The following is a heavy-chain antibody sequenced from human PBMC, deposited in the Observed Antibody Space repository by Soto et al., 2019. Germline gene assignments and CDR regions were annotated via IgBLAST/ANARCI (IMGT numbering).Heavy chain of an antibody. CDR3: ARDYHSSGYPRSYFDY. Sequence: GGSLRLSCAASGFTFSSYGMHWVRQAPGKGLEWVAVIWYDGSNKYYADSVKGRFTISRDNSKNTLYLQMNSLRAEDTAVYYCARDYHSSGYPRSYFDYWGQRT. J-gene: IGHJ4*02. CDR2: IWYDGSNK. V-gene: IGHV3-33*01. CDR1: GFTFSSYG. D-gene: IGHD3-22*01.